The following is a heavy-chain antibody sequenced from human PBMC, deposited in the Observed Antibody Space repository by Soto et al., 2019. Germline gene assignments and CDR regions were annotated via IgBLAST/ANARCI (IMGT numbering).Heavy chain of an antibody. D-gene: IGHD2-21*02. CDR1: GGSISGYY. CDR3: TRDGDGRMTTNPYYYYDMDV. V-gene: IGHV4-59*01. Sequence: SETLSLTCTVSGGSISGYYWSWIRQPPGKGLEWIGNVYYSGGAKYNPSVKRRVSISVDTSKNQFSLNLSSVTAADTAVYYCTRDGDGRMTTNPYYYYDMDVWGQGTTVTVSS. J-gene: IGHJ6*02. CDR2: VYYSGGA.